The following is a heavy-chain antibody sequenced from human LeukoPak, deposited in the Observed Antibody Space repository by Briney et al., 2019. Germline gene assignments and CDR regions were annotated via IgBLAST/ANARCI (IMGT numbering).Heavy chain of an antibody. CDR2: IIPILGIA. V-gene: IGHV1-69*04. Sequence: ASVKVSCKASGGTFSSYAISWVRQAPGQGLEWMGRIIPILGIANYAQKFQGRVTITADKSTSTAYMELSSLRSEDTAVYYCARDPSLRWSDPWGQGTLVTVSS. CDR3: ARDPSLRWSDP. D-gene: IGHD2-2*01. J-gene: IGHJ5*02. CDR1: GGTFSSYA.